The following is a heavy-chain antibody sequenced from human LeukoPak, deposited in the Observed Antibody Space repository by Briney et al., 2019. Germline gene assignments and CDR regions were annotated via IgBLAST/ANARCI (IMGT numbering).Heavy chain of an antibody. D-gene: IGHD3-10*02. CDR1: GFTLSSYS. CDR2: ISSSSSYI. CDR3: ARGTMFPYYFDY. J-gene: IGHJ4*02. V-gene: IGHV3-21*01. Sequence: PGGSLRLSCAASGFTLSSYSMKWVRQAPGKGLEWVSFISSSSSYIYHADSVKGRFTISRDNAKNSLYLQMNSLRAEDTAVYYCARGTMFPYYFDYWGQGTLVTVSS.